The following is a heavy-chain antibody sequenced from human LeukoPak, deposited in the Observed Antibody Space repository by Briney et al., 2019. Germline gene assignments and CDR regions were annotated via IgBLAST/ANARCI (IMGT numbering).Heavy chain of an antibody. CDR1: EFTFSSFA. Sequence: PGGTLRLSCAVSEFTFSSFAINWVRQAPGKGLEWVSGTSDSGTTTYYADSVKGRFTMSRDNSKKTLCLQMDSLRAEDTAVYYCAKGGSGFGFYYGMDVWGQGTTVTVSS. J-gene: IGHJ6*02. CDR3: AKGGSGFGFYYGMDV. V-gene: IGHV3-23*01. CDR2: TSDSGTTT. D-gene: IGHD3-10*01.